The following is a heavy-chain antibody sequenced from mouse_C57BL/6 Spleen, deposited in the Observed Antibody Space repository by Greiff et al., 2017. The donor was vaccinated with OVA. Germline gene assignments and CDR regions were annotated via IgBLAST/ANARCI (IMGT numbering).Heavy chain of an antibody. CDR3: AISTMVTYWYFDV. CDR1: GYSITSGYY. CDR2: ISYDGSN. V-gene: IGHV3-6*01. J-gene: IGHJ1*03. Sequence: EVQVVESGPGLVKPSQSLSLTCSVTGYSITSGYYWNWIRQFPGNKLEWMGYISYDGSNNYNPSLKNRISITRDTSKNQFFLKLNSVTTEDTATYYCAISTMVTYWYFDVWGTGTTVTVSS. D-gene: IGHD2-2*01.